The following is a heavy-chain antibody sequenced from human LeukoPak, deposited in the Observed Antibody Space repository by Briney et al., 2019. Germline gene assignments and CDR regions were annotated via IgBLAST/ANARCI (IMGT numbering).Heavy chain of an antibody. D-gene: IGHD2-15*01. V-gene: IGHV3-30*02. CDR3: ATSPKPYCSGGSCYPP. Sequence: GGSLRLSCAASGFTFSTYGMHWVRQAPGKGLEWVAFIRYDGSEKYSTDSVKGRFTISRDNSKNTLYLRMNSLTAEDTAVYYCATSPKPYCSGGSCYPPWGQGTLVTVSS. CDR1: GFTFSTYG. CDR2: IRYDGSEK. J-gene: IGHJ4*02.